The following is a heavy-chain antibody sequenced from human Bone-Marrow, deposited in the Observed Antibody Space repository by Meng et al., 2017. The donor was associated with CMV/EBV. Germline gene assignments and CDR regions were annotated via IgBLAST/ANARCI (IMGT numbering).Heavy chain of an antibody. CDR2: LYSGGTT. CDR1: GFNVRSNY. V-gene: IGHV3-53*01. J-gene: IGHJ5*02. Sequence: SFAASGFNVRSNYMSWVRQAPGKGLEWVSVLYSGGTTYYADSVKGRFTISRDNSKNTLYLQMNSLRAEDTAVYYCATEWAYNWSGFDPWGQGTLVTVSS. CDR3: ATEWAYNWSGFDP. D-gene: IGHD1-20*01.